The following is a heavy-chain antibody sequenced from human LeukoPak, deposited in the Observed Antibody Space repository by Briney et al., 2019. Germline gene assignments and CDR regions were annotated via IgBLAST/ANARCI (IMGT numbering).Heavy chain of an antibody. CDR2: IRYDGSNK. D-gene: IGHD3-10*01. CDR1: GFTFSSYG. Sequence: GSLRLSCAASGFTFSSYGMHWVRQAPGKGLEWVAFIRYDGSNKYYADSVKGRFTISRDNSKNTLYLQMNSLRAEDTAVYYCARSYGSGSFFENWFDPWGQGTLVTVSS. CDR3: ARSYGSGSFFENWFDP. V-gene: IGHV3-30*02. J-gene: IGHJ5*02.